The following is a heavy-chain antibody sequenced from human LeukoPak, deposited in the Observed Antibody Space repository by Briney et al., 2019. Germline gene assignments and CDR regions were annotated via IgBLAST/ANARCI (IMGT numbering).Heavy chain of an antibody. D-gene: IGHD4-23*01. J-gene: IGHJ3*02. CDR1: GFTFSTYW. CDR3: ARVHLVDGKSAFRAFDI. Sequence: GGSLRLSCAASGFTFSTYWMNWVRQAPGKGLEWVANIKHDGSGASYVDSVKGRFTISRDNAKNSLYLQMDSLRADDTAVYYCARVHLVDGKSAFRAFDIWGQGTMLTVSS. V-gene: IGHV3-7*01. CDR2: IKHDGSGA.